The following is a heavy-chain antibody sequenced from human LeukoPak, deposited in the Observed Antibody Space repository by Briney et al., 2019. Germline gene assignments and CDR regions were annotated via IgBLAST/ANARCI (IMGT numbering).Heavy chain of an antibody. CDR1: GGSISSYY. V-gene: IGHV4-59*01. CDR2: IYYSGST. Sequence: SETLSLTCTVSGGSISSYYWSWIRQPPGKGLEWIGYIYYSGSTNYNPSLKSRVTISVDTSKNQFTLKLSSVTAADTAVYYCARDLEGVRYCSSTSCLGWFDPWGQGTLVTVSS. CDR3: ARDLEGVRYCSSTSCLGWFDP. J-gene: IGHJ5*02. D-gene: IGHD2-2*01.